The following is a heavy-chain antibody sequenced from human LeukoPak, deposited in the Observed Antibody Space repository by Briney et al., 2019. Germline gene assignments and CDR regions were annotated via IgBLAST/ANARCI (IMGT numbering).Heavy chain of an antibody. D-gene: IGHD6-13*01. CDR3: ARSRRIAAAGAVFDY. CDR2: INHSGST. Sequence: PSETLSLTCAVYGGSFSGYYCSWMRQPPGKGLEWIGEINHSGSTNYNPSLKSRVTISVDTSKNQFSLKLSSVTAADTAVYYCARSRRIAAAGAVFDYWGQGTLVTVSS. J-gene: IGHJ4*02. V-gene: IGHV4-34*01. CDR1: GGSFSGYY.